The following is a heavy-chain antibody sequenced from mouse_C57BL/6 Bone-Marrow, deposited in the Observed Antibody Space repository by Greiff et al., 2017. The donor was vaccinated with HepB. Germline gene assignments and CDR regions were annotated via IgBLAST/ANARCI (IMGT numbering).Heavy chain of an antibody. Sequence: QVHVKQPGAELVKPGASVKMSCKASGYTFTSYWITWVKQRPGQGLEWIGDIYPGSGSTNYNEKFKSKATLTVDTSSSTAYMQLSSLTSEDSAVYYCARREANWVVLFAYWGQGTLVTVSA. CDR3: ARREANWVVLFAY. CDR2: IYPGSGST. D-gene: IGHD4-1*01. CDR1: GYTFTSYW. V-gene: IGHV1-55*01. J-gene: IGHJ3*01.